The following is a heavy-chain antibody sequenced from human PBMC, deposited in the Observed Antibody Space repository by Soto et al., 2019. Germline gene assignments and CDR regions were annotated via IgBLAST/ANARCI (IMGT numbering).Heavy chain of an antibody. CDR1: GFTFSSYA. J-gene: IGHJ6*02. V-gene: IGHV3-23*01. Sequence: GGSLRLSCAASGFTFSSYAMSWVRQAPGKGLEWVSAISGSGGSTYYADSVKGRFTISRDNSKNTLYLQMNSLRAEDTAVYYCAKDQDGSYNYGMDVWGQGTTVTVSS. CDR2: ISGSGGST. D-gene: IGHD1-26*01. CDR3: AKDQDGSYNYGMDV.